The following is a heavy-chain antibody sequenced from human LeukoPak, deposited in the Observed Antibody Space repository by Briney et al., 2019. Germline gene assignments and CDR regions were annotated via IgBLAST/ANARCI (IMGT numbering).Heavy chain of an antibody. CDR2: FSREGRNQ. D-gene: IGHD5-12*01. V-gene: IGHV3-30*18. CDR3: AKERHSNGYGSSLAS. CDR1: GFSFNNYG. Sequence: PGRSLRLSCAASGFSFNNYGMFWVRQAPGAGLEWGAFFSREGRNQHLADSVKGRFTISRDNSQNTIYLQTNTLRTEATAIYYRAKERHSNGYGSSLASRGHGTLVTVSS. J-gene: IGHJ4*01.